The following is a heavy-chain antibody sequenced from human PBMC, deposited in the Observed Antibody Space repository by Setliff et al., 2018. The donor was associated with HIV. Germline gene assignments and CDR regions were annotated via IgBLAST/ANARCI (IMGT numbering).Heavy chain of an antibody. CDR1: GGSISSSSYY. CDR3: ARSRIHCSGGSCYPNWFDP. CDR2: IYYSGST. D-gene: IGHD2-15*01. V-gene: IGHV4-39*01. J-gene: IGHJ5*02. Sequence: SETLSLTCTVSGGSISSSSYYWGWIRQPPGKGLEWIGSIYYSGSTYYNPSLKSRVTISVDTSKNQFSLKLSSVNAADTAVYYCARSRIHCSGGSCYPNWFDPWGQGTLVTVSS.